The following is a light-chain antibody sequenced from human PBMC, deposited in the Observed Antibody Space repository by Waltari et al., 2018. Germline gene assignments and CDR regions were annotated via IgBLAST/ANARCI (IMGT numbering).Light chain of an antibody. CDR3: CSYAGSRIVV. CDR1: SSAVGNYNL. V-gene: IGLV2-23*02. J-gene: IGLJ2*01. Sequence: QSALTQPASVSGSPGQSLTISCTGTSSAVGNYNLVSWYQHHPGKVPKLMIYEVTKRPSGISNRFSGSKSGNTASLTISGLQAEDEGDYYCCSYAGSRIVVFGGGTKMTVL. CDR2: EVT.